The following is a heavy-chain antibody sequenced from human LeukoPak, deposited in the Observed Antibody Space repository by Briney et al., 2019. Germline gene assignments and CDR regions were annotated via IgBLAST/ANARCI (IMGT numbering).Heavy chain of an antibody. CDR1: GFTFSNYG. V-gene: IGHV3-33*01. CDR3: ARGFYYDSSGADY. J-gene: IGHJ4*02. D-gene: IGHD3-22*01. CDR2: IWYDGSNK. Sequence: GGSLRLSCAASGFTFSNYGMHWVRQAPGKGLEWVAVIWYDGSNKYYADSVKGRFTISRDNSKNTLYLQMNSLRAEDTAVYYCARGFYYDSSGADYWGQGTLVTVSS.